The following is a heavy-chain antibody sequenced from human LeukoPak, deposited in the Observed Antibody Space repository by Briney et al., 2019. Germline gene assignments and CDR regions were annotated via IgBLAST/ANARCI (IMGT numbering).Heavy chain of an antibody. D-gene: IGHD3-22*01. V-gene: IGHV3-7*01. CDR1: GFTFSLYW. Sequence: GGSLRLSCEASGFTFSLYWMSWVRQAPGKGLEWVANIKQDGSNKYYADSVKGRFTISRHNSKNTLYLQMNSLRAEDTALYYCARGSGYLETFDYWGQGTLVTVSS. J-gene: IGHJ4*02. CDR3: ARGSGYLETFDY. CDR2: IKQDGSNK.